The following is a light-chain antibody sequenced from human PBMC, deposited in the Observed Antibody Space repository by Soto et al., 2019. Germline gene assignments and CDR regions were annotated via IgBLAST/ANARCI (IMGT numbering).Light chain of an antibody. CDR1: QSISSN. CDR2: AAS. Sequence: DIEMISSPYSLSASVGDRVTITRRASQSISSNLNWYQQKPGKAPKLLIYAASSLQSGVPSRFSGSGSGTDFTLTISSLQPEDFATYYCQQSYSTPWTFGQGTKVDIK. J-gene: IGKJ1*01. CDR3: QQSYSTPWT. V-gene: IGKV1-39*01.